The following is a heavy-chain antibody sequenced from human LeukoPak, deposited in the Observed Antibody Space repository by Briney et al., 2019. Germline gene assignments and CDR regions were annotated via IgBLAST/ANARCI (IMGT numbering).Heavy chain of an antibody. V-gene: IGHV3-30*18. D-gene: IGHD1-26*01. CDR3: AKGGKWDVTPFDY. Sequence: GGSLRLSCATSGFMFSDSAFHWVRQAPGRGLQWVALISRDGSYILYADSVKGRFTISRDNSKNTLYLQVNSLRAEDTAVYYCAKGGKWDVTPFDYWGQGTLVTVSS. CDR2: ISRDGSYI. J-gene: IGHJ4*02. CDR1: GFMFSDSA.